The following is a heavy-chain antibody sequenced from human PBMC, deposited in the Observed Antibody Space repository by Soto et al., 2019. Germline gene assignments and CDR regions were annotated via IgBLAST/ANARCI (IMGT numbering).Heavy chain of an antibody. J-gene: IGHJ6*03. CDR2: IKQDGSEK. CDR1: GFTFSSYW. CDR3: ARGVYYDFWSGYGMDYYYYHMDV. V-gene: IGHV3-7*04. D-gene: IGHD3-3*01. Sequence: GGSLRLSCAASGFTFSSYWMSWVRQAPGKGLEWVANIKQDGSEKYYVDSVKGRFTISRDNAKNSLYLQMNSLRAEDTAVYYCARGVYYDFWSGYGMDYYYYHMDVWGKGTTVTVSS.